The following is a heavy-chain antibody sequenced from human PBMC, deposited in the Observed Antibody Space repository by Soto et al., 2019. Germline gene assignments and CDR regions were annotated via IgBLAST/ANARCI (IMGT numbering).Heavy chain of an antibody. V-gene: IGHV4-34*01. Sequence: SETLSLTCAVYGGSFSGYYWSWIRQPPGKGLEWIGEINHSGSTNYNPSLKSRVTISVDTSKNQFSLKLSSVTAADTAVYYCARGRVYFFDPWGQGTLVTVS. CDR1: GGSFSGYY. CDR2: INHSGST. CDR3: ARGRVYFFDP. J-gene: IGHJ5*02. D-gene: IGHD3-10*01.